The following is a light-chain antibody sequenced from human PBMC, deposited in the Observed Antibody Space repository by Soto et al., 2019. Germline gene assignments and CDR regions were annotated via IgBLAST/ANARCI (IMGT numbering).Light chain of an antibody. CDR1: QNINNK. V-gene: IGKV3-15*01. J-gene: IGKJ4*01. Sequence: EIMMTQSPATLSVSPGERATLSCRASQNINNKIAWYQQKPGQAPRLLMSDAFTRATVIPARFSGSGSGTEFTLTISSLQSEDFAVYYCQQYNNWPLGFGGGTKVEIK. CDR2: DAF. CDR3: QQYNNWPLG.